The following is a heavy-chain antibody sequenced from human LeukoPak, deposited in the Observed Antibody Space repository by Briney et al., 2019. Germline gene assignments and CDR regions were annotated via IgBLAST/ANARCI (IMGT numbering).Heavy chain of an antibody. J-gene: IGHJ4*02. CDR3: ARGSMITFGGVIASAFDY. Sequence: PSETLSLTCTVYGGSFSGYYWSWIRQPPGKGLEWIGEINHSGSTNYNPSLKSRVTISVDTSKNQFSLKLSSVTAADTAVYYCARGSMITFGGVIASAFDYWGQGNLVTVSS. D-gene: IGHD3-16*02. CDR1: GGSFSGYY. V-gene: IGHV4-34*01. CDR2: INHSGST.